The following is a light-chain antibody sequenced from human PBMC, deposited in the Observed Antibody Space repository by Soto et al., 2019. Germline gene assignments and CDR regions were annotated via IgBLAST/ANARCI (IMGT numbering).Light chain of an antibody. CDR3: AAWDDTLNGYV. Sequence: QSALTQPRSVSGSPGQSVTISCTGTSSDVGGYNYVSWYQLHPGKAPKLIIYDVSKRPSGVPDRFSGSKSGTSASLAISGLRSEDEADYYCAAWDDTLNGYVFGTGTKVTVL. J-gene: IGLJ1*01. CDR2: DVS. V-gene: IGLV2-11*01. CDR1: SSDVGGYNY.